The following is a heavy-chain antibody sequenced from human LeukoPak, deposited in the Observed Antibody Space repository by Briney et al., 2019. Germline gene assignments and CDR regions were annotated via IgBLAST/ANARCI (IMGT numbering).Heavy chain of an antibody. J-gene: IGHJ4*02. CDR1: GFTFSSYI. Sequence: PGGSLRLSCAAAGFTFSSYIMNWVRQAPGKGLEWVSVIYSGGSTYYADSVKGRFTISRDNSKNTLYLQMNSLRAEDTAVYYCARGYGDDYVWGYWGQGTLVTVSS. CDR2: IYSGGST. D-gene: IGHD3-16*01. CDR3: ARGYGDDYVWGY. V-gene: IGHV3-53*01.